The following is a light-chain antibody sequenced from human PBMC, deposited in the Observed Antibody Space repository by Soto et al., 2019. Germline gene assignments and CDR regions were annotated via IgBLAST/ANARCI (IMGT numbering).Light chain of an antibody. J-gene: IGLJ1*01. CDR3: SSYAGSNEYYV. Sequence: QSVLTQPPSASGSPGQSVTISCTGTSSDVGGYNSVSWYQHHPGKAPELIIYEVSKRPSGVPDRFSGSKSGNTASLTVSGLQAEDEAEYYCSSYAGSNEYYVFGTGTKLTVL. CDR1: SSDVGGYNS. V-gene: IGLV2-8*01. CDR2: EVS.